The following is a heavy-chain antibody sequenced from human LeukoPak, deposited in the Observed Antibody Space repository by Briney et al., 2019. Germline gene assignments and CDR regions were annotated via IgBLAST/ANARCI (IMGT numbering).Heavy chain of an antibody. V-gene: IGHV3-74*01. J-gene: IGHJ6*03. CDR1: GFTFSSYW. CDR2: IDSDGTST. Sequence: QPGGSVRLSCAASGFTFSSYWMHWVRQTPGTGLLWVSRIDSDGTSTGYADSVKGRFTISRDNSKNTLYLQMNSLRAEDTAVYYCAKPPYYYVFKDVRGKGATVTVSS. CDR3: AKPPYYYVFKDV.